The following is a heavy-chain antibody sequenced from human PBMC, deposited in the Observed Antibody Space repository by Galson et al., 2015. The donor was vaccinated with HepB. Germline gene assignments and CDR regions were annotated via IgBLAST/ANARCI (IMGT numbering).Heavy chain of an antibody. CDR1: GFTLSSYA. V-gene: IGHV3-23*01. Sequence: SLRLSCAASGFTLSSYAMAWVRQAPGKGLEWVSSLSGTGGRTYYADSVKGRFTISRDNSMNTLFLQMNSLRAEDTALYYCAKEPYGSLVRGVIFYWGQGTLVTVSS. CDR2: LSGTGGRT. CDR3: AKEPYGSLVRGVIFY. J-gene: IGHJ4*02. D-gene: IGHD3-10*01.